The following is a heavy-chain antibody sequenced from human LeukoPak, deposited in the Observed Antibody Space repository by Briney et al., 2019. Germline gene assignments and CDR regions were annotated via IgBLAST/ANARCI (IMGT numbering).Heavy chain of an antibody. CDR2: IYYSGST. Sequence: SETLSLTCTVSGGSISSYYWSWIRQPPGKGLEWIGYIYYSGSTNYNPSLKSRVTTSVDTSKNQFSLKLSSVTAADTAVYYCARVENYDFWSGYTVGFDYWGQGTLVTVSS. V-gene: IGHV4-59*01. J-gene: IGHJ4*02. CDR3: ARVENYDFWSGYTVGFDY. D-gene: IGHD3-3*01. CDR1: GGSISSYY.